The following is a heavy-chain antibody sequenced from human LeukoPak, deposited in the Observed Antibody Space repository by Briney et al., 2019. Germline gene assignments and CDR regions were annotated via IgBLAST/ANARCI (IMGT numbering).Heavy chain of an antibody. D-gene: IGHD6-19*01. CDR2: IYWDDDK. J-gene: IGHJ2*01. CDR3: AHRRGSDWYWYFDL. CDR1: GFSLSTSGVG. Sequence: SGPTLVKPTQTLTLTCTFSGFSLSTSGVGVGWIRQPPGKALEWLALIYWDDDKRYSPSLKSRLTITKDTSKNQVVLTMTNMDPVDTATYYCAHRRGSDWYWYFDLWGRGTLVTVSS. V-gene: IGHV2-5*02.